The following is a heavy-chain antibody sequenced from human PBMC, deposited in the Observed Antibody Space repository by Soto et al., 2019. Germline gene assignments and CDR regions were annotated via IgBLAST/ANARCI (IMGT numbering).Heavy chain of an antibody. Sequence: GESLKISCKGSGYSFTSYWISWVRQMPGKGLEWMGRIDPSDSYTNYSPSFQGHVTISADKSISTAYLQWSSLKASDTAMYYCARFSTSHWYYYYVMDVWGQGTTVTVSS. CDR3: ARFSTSHWYYYYVMDV. J-gene: IGHJ6*02. D-gene: IGHD2-2*01. CDR1: GYSFTSYW. CDR2: IDPSDSYT. V-gene: IGHV5-10-1*01.